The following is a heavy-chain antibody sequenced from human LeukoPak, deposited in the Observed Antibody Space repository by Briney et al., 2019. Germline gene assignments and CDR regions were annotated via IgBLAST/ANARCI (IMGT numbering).Heavy chain of an antibody. D-gene: IGHD6-13*01. J-gene: IGHJ4*02. CDR3: ARGPPAAGSN. V-gene: IGHV4-31*03. CDR1: GGSISSSGYY. CDR2: IYYSGST. Sequence: SQTLSLTCTVSGGSISSSGYYWRWIRQHPGKGLEWIGYIYYSGSTYYNPSLKSRVTISVDTSKNQFSLKLSSVTAADTAVYYCARGPPAAGSNWGQGTLVTVSS.